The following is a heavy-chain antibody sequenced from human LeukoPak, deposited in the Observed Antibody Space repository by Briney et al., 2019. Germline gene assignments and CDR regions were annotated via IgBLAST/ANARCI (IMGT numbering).Heavy chain of an antibody. D-gene: IGHD5-12*01. J-gene: IGHJ4*02. V-gene: IGHV4-39*01. CDR2: IYYSGST. CDR1: GGSISTTTDY. CDR3: GYISGSDHRGD. Sequence: SQTLSLTCTVSGGSISTTTDYWGWLRQPPGKGLEWFGSIYYSGSTSYNPSLMGRPTMSANTSKNQFSLKLYSVTAADTAVYYCGYISGSDHRGDCGQGTLVTVSS.